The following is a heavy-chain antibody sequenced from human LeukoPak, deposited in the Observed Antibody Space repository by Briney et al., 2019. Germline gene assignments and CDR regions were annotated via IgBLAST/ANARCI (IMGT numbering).Heavy chain of an antibody. CDR1: GGSISSYY. V-gene: IGHV4-59*01. CDR3: ARDRRYCTNGVCYGGFDP. D-gene: IGHD2-8*01. J-gene: IGHJ5*02. CDR2: IYYSGST. Sequence: YPSETLSLTCTVSGGSISSYYWSWIRQPPGEGLEWIGYIYYSGSTNYNPSLKSRVTISVDTSKNQFSLKLSSVTAADTVVYYCARDRRYCTNGVCYGGFDPWGQGTLVTVSS.